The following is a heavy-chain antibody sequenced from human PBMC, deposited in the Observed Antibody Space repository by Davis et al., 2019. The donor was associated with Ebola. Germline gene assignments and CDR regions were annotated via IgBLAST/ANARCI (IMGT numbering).Heavy chain of an antibody. D-gene: IGHD6-13*01. CDR1: GFTFSSYW. V-gene: IGHV3-7*03. CDR3: ARGTGAAPGIDF. J-gene: IGHJ4*02. CDR2: IKEDGSEK. Sequence: GESLKISCEASGFTFSSYWMTWVRQAPGKGLEWVANIKEDGSEKSYVDSVKGRFTISRDSAKNSLYLQMNTLRAEDTAVYYCARGTGAAPGIDFWGQGTLVTVSS.